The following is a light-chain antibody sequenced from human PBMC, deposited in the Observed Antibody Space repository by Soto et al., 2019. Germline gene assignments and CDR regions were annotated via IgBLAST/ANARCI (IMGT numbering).Light chain of an antibody. V-gene: IGLV2-11*01. CDR1: SSDVGGYDF. CDR3: CSYAGDLAL. J-gene: IGLJ2*01. CDR2: DVS. Sequence: QSVLTQPRSVSGSPGQSVTISCTGTSSDVGGYDFVSWYQQHPGKAPTLMISDVSKRPSGVPDRFSGSKSGNTASLTISGLQAEDEADYYCCSYAGDLALFXGGTKVTVL.